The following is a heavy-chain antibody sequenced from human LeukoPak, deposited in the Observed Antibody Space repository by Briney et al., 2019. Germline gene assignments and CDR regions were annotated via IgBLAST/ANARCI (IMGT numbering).Heavy chain of an antibody. Sequence: PSETLSLTCAVYGGSFSGYYWSWIRQPPGKGLEWIGYIYYSGSTNYNPSLKSRVTISVDTSKNQFSLKLSSVTAADTAVYYCARDRGQLEGYNWFDPLGQGTLVTVSS. J-gene: IGHJ5*02. CDR3: ARDRGQLEGYNWFDP. D-gene: IGHD1-1*01. V-gene: IGHV4-59*01. CDR1: GGSFSGYY. CDR2: IYYSGST.